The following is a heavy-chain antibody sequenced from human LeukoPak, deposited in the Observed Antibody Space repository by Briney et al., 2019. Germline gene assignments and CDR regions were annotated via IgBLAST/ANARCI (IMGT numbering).Heavy chain of an antibody. CDR1: GYTFTSYG. CDR2: IRVYNGNT. Sequence: GASVKVSCKASGYTFTSYGISWVRQAPAQGLKWMGWIRVYNGNTNYAQKLQGRVTMTTDTSTSTAYMELRSLRSDDTAVYYCARDVGTTYYYDSSGYQSFDYWGQGTLVTVSS. J-gene: IGHJ4*02. V-gene: IGHV1-18*01. CDR3: ARDVGTTYYYDSSGYQSFDY. D-gene: IGHD3-22*01.